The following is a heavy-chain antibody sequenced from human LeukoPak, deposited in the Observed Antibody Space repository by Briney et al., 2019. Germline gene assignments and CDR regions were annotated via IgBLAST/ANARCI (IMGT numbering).Heavy chain of an antibody. J-gene: IGHJ4*02. D-gene: IGHD2-15*01. Sequence: GGSLRPSCAASGFSFSSYAMSWVRQVPGRGLEWVSAICGSGTNTYYADSVKGRFTISRDNSKNTLDLQMNSLRAEDTAVYYCAKAGGGNCFSSLDFWGQGTLVTVSS. CDR2: ICGSGTNT. CDR1: GFSFSSYA. CDR3: AKAGGGNCFSSLDF. V-gene: IGHV3-23*01.